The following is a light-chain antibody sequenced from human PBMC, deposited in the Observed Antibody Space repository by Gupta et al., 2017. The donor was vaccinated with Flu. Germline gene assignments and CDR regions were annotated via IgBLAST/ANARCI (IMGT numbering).Light chain of an antibody. CDR1: RPYVGCYNL. J-gene: IGLJ2*01. CDR3: CSCSGYSNTLPVL. Sequence: QSALPQPASVSGSPGQSNHLPHTRPRPYVGCYNLVSWYPHHPGKPPKVIIYEVNKRPTGVSNRFSGSNSGNTASLTTSGLQPEDEAEYYCCSCSGYSNTLPVLFGGGTKLTVL. V-gene: IGLV2-23*01. CDR2: EVN.